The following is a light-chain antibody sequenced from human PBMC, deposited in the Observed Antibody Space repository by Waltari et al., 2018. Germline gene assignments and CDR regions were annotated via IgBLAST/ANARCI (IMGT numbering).Light chain of an antibody. V-gene: IGLV3-25*03. CDR1: AFPNQY. CDR3: QSGDSSGTSWV. CDR2: KDT. J-gene: IGLJ3*02. Sequence: YELKQPPSVSVSPGQTARITCSGDAFPNQYASWCQQKPGQAPVVVIYKDTERPSGFPERFSGSSSGTTVTLTISGVQAEDAADYYCQSGDSSGTSWVFGGGTKLTVL.